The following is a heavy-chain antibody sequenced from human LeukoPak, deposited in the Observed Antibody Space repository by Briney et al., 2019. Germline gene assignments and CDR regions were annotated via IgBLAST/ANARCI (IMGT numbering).Heavy chain of an antibody. V-gene: IGHV1-69*05. CDR2: IIPIFGTA. J-gene: IGHJ4*02. Sequence: GVSVKVSCKAPGGTFSSYAISWVRQAPGQGLEWMGGIIPIFGTANYAQKFQGRVTITTDESTSTAYMELSSLRSEDTAVYYCARVSRVGSYPDYYFDYWGQGTLVTVSS. CDR3: ARVSRVGSYPDYYFDY. D-gene: IGHD1-26*01. CDR1: GGTFSSYA.